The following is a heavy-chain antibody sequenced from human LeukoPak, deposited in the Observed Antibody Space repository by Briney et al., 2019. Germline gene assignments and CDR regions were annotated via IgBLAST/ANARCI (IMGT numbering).Heavy chain of an antibody. CDR3: ARLHLWPENWFDS. CDR1: GGSFPDNF. CDR2: VNHRGTI. Sequence: PSATLSPTCGVSGGSFPDNFWGWIRQIPGKGLEGIGEVNHRGTINYNPSLKSRVAISVDTSKNQFSLKLSSVTAADTAVYYCARLHLWPENWFDSWGPGTLVTVTS. J-gene: IGHJ5*01. V-gene: IGHV4-34*01. D-gene: IGHD3-10*01.